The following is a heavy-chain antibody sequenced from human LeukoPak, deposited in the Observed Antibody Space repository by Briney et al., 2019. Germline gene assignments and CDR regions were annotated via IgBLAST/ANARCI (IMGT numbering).Heavy chain of an antibody. Sequence: GGSLRLSCAASGFTFSSYAMTWVRQAPGKGLEWVSTISGRGDSKYYADSVKGRFTISRENSKNTLYLQMNSLRADDTAVYYCAKDKSGYSGGWSFDYWGQGTLVTVSS. CDR3: AKDKSGYSGGWSFDY. V-gene: IGHV3-23*01. CDR1: GFTFSSYA. CDR2: ISGRGDSK. J-gene: IGHJ4*02. D-gene: IGHD6-19*01.